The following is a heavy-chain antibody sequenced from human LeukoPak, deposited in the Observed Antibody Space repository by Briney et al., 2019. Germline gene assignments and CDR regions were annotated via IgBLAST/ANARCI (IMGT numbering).Heavy chain of an antibody. J-gene: IGHJ2*01. CDR1: GYTFTSYY. D-gene: IGHD2-21*02. CDR3: ARSVVVTAITWYFDL. V-gene: IGHV1-46*01. Sequence: GASVKVSCKASGYTFTSYYMHWVRQAPGQGLEWMGIINPSGGSTSYAQKFQGRVTMTRDMSTSTVYMELSSLRSEDTAVYYCARSVVVTAITWYFDLWGRGTLVTVSS. CDR2: INPSGGST.